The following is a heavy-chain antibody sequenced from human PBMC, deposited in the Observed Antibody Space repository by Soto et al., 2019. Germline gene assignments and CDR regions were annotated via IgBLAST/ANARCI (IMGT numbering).Heavy chain of an antibody. CDR2: ISGTGDTT. J-gene: IGHJ3*02. CDR1: GFAFSSYA. V-gene: IGHV3-23*01. D-gene: IGHD3-22*01. CDR3: AKVAGMTMIVVVLNAFDI. Sequence: GGSLRLSCAASGFAFSSYAMIWVRRAPGKGLEWVSGISGTGDTTNYADSVKGRFTISRDNSKNTLFLQMNSLRAEDTAVYYCAKVAGMTMIVVVLNAFDIWGQGTMVTVSS.